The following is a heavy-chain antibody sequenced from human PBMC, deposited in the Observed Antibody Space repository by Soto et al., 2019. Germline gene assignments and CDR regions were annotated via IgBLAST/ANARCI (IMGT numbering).Heavy chain of an antibody. J-gene: IGHJ4*02. D-gene: IGHD4-17*01. V-gene: IGHV3-74*01. CDR3: ARGGEVTNVFCH. Sequence: ERQLVESGGGLVKPGGSLRLSCTASEFTFRDYWMHGFRQAQGKGLVWVSRINYDGSSITYANSVKGRFTISRDNAKNTLYLPMDSLKAEDTAMYYCARGGEVTNVFCHWGQGTLVTVSS. CDR2: INYDGSSI. CDR1: EFTFRDYW.